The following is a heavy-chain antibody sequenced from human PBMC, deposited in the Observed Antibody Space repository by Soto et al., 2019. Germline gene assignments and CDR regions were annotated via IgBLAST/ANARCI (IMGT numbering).Heavy chain of an antibody. CDR1: GGSDVFNNYP. V-gene: IGHV1-69*01. CDR2: IITMFNTA. Sequence: QVQLVQSGAEIKKPASSVKVSCKASGGSDVFNNYPVSWVRQAPGQGLEWMGAIITMFNTADYAQRFLGRATIASDEFTKTVNMELTSLTSNDTTVYYCARHYLTAVCGAGWFDNWGQGTLVTVSS. CDR3: ARHYLTAVCGAGWFDN. D-gene: IGHD2-21*01. J-gene: IGHJ5*02.